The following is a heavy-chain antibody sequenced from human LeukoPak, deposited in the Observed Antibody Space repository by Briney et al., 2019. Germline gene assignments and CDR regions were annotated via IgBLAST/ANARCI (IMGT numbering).Heavy chain of an antibody. CDR2: ISSSSSYI. D-gene: IGHD4-11*01. Sequence: PGGSLRLSCAASGFTFSSYAMSWVRQAPGKGLEWVSSISSSSSYIYYADSVKGRFTISRDNAKNSLYLQMNSLRAEDTAVYYCAREVTTASDYGGQGTLVTVSS. CDR3: AREVTTASDY. CDR1: GFTFSSYA. J-gene: IGHJ4*02. V-gene: IGHV3-21*01.